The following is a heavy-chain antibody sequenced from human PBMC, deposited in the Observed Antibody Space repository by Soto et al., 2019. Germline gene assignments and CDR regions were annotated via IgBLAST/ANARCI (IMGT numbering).Heavy chain of an antibody. CDR3: ARVSATGTRWFDP. V-gene: IGHV4-31*03. CDR2: ISHRGTA. Sequence: PSETLSLTCTVSGGSISSGAYYWGWIRQHPGKGLEWIGYISHRGTAYYTPSLKSRVSLSVDPSKSQFSLNVTSLTAADMAVYYCARVSATGTRWFDPWGPGTLVTVSS. CDR1: GGSISSGAYY. D-gene: IGHD6-13*01. J-gene: IGHJ5*02.